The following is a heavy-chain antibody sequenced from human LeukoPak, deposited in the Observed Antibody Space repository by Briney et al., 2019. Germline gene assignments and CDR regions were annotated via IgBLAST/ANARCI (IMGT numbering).Heavy chain of an antibody. CDR3: AAGYCSGGSCSDY. V-gene: IGHV3-21*01. CDR2: ISSSSSYI. CDR1: GFTFSSYG. Sequence: PGGSLRLSCAASGFTFSSYGMHWVRQAPGKGLEWVSSISSSSSYIYYADSVKGRFTISRDNAKNSLYLQMNSLRAEDTAVYYCAAGYCSGGSCSDYWGQGTLVTVSS. D-gene: IGHD2-15*01. J-gene: IGHJ4*02.